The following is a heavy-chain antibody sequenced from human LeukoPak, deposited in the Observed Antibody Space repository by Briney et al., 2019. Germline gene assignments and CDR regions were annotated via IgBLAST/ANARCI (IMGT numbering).Heavy chain of an antibody. D-gene: IGHD6-13*01. V-gene: IGHV3-21*01. CDR1: GFTFSSYS. J-gene: IGHJ4*02. CDR2: ISGSSSYI. CDR3: ARDLRTGQQLAYDFDY. Sequence: PGGSLRLSCAASGFTFSSYSMNWVRQAPGKGLEWVSSISGSSSYIYYADSVRGRFTISRDNAKNSLYLQMNSLRAEDTAVYYCARDLRTGQQLAYDFDYWGQGTLVTVSA.